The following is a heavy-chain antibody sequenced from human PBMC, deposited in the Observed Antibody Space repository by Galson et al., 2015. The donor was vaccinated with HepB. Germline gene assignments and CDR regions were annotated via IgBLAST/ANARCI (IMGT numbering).Heavy chain of an antibody. V-gene: IGHV3-23*01. J-gene: IGHJ4*02. CDR1: GFTFNIYT. Sequence: SLRLSCAASGFTFNIYTMGWVRQAPGKGLEWVPAILSDGNTYYTDSVKGRFTISRDNSTNTLELQMNSLLIEDTAVYFCARRVSGNFDFWGQGTLVTVSS. CDR2: ILSDGNT. CDR3: ARRVSGNFDF. D-gene: IGHD5-12*01.